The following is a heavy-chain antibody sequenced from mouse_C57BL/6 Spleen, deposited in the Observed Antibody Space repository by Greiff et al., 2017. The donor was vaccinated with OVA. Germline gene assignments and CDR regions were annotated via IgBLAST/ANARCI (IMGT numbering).Heavy chain of an antibody. V-gene: IGHV1-5*01. J-gene: IGHJ1*03. Sequence: EVQLQESGTVLARPGASVKMSCKTSGYTFTSYWMHWVKQRPGQGLEWIGAIYPGNSDTSYNQKFKGKAKPTAVTSASTAYMELSSLTNEDSAVYYCTMADYDEEADVWGTGTTVTVSS. D-gene: IGHD2-4*01. CDR3: TMADYDEEADV. CDR2: IYPGNSDT. CDR1: GYTFTSYW.